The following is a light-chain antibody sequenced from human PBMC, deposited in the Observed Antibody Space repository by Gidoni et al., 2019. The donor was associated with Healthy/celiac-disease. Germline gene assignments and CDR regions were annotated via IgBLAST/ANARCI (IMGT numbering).Light chain of an antibody. V-gene: IGKV2-28*01. CDR3: MQALQTPLT. CDR1: QSPLHSNGYNY. CDR2: LGS. Sequence: VMTQSPFSLPVTPGEPASISCRSSQSPLHSNGYNYLDWYLQKPGQSPQLLIYLGSNRASGVPDRFSGSGSGTDFTLKISRVVAEDVGVYYCMQALQTPLTFGGGTKVEIK. J-gene: IGKJ4*01.